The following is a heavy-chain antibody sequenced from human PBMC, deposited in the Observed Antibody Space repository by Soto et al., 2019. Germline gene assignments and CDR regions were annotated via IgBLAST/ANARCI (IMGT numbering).Heavy chain of an antibody. CDR1: GYTFTVYH. J-gene: IGHJ3*01. D-gene: IGHD3-22*01. CDR3: ARDRRFYDSGYYATANAAFDV. Sequence: ASVKVSCKASGYTFTVYHMHWVRQAPGQGLAWMGWINPNSGGTNYAQKFQGRVTMTRDTSISTAYMEVSRLRSDDTAVYYSARDRRFYDSGYYATANAAFDVWGQGTMATVSS. V-gene: IGHV1-2*02. CDR2: INPNSGGT.